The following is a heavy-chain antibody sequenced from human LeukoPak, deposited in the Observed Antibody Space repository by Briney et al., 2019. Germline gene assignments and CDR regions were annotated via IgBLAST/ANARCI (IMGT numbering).Heavy chain of an antibody. D-gene: IGHD1-1*01. J-gene: IGHJ5*02. V-gene: IGHV4-59*01. CDR1: GGSISSYY. CDR3: ARHGTTGTNLNWFDP. CDR2: IYYSGST. Sequence: SETLSLTCTVSGGSISSYYWSWIRQPPGKGLEWIGYIYYSGSTNYNPSLKSRVSISIDTSKSQFSLKVSSVTAADTAVYYCARHGTTGTNLNWFDPWGQGTLVTVSS.